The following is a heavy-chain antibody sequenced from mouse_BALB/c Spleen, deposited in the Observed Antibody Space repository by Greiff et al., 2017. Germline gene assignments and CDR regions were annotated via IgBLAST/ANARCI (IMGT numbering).Heavy chain of an antibody. CDR1: GFSLTSYG. CDR2: IWSGGST. Sequence: QVQLKQSGPGLVQPSQSLSITCTVSGFSLTSYGVHWVRQSPGKGLEWLGVIWSGGSTDYNAAFISRLSISKDNSKSQVFFKMNSLQANDTAIYYCAIYDYDGYYAMDYWGQGTSVTVSS. CDR3: AIYDYDGYYAMDY. D-gene: IGHD2-4*01. J-gene: IGHJ4*01. V-gene: IGHV2-2*02.